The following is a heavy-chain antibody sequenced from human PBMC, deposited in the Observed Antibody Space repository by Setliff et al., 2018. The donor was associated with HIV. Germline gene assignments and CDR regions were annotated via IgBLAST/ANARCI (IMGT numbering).Heavy chain of an antibody. Sequence: SETLSLTCSVSGGSISGSSYYWGWIRQPPGKGLEWIGSVYHSGSTYYNPSLKSRVTISVDKSKNQFSVKLRSVTAGDTAVYYCARDMTNYYDRGGSFGWFAPWGQGTTVTVTS. CDR3: ARDMTNYYDRGGSFGWFAP. CDR1: GGSISGSSYY. CDR2: VYHSGST. D-gene: IGHD3-22*01. J-gene: IGHJ5*02. V-gene: IGHV4-39*07.